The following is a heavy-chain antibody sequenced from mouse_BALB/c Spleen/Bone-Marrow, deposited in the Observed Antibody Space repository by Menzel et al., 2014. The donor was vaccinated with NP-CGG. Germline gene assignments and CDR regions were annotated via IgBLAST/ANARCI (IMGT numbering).Heavy chain of an antibody. CDR2: ITYSGNT. Sequence: ESGPSLVKPSQTLSLTCSVTGDSITSGYWNWIRKFPGNKLEYMGHITYSGNTYYNPSLISRISITRDTSKNXYYLQLNSVTTEDTATYYCTRDYYGPWGQGTTLTVSS. CDR1: GDSITSGY. CDR3: TRDYYGP. V-gene: IGHV3-8*02. D-gene: IGHD1-2*01. J-gene: IGHJ2*01.